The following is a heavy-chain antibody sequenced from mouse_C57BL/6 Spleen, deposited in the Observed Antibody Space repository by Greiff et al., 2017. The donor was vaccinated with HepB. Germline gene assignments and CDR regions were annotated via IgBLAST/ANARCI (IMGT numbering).Heavy chain of an antibody. J-gene: IGHJ1*03. D-gene: IGHD2-4*01. V-gene: IGHV5-12*01. CDR2: ISNGGGST. Sequence: EVKLVESGGGLVQPGGSLKLSCAASGFTFSDYYMYWVRQTPEKRLEWVAYISNGGGSTYYPDTVKGRSTISRDNAKNTLYLQMSRLKSEDTAMYYCARHYDYGWYFDVWGTGTTVTVSS. CDR3: ARHYDYGWYFDV. CDR1: GFTFSDYY.